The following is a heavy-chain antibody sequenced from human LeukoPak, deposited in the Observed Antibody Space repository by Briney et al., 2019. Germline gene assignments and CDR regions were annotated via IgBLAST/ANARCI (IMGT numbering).Heavy chain of an antibody. V-gene: IGHV4-34*01. J-gene: IGHJ4*02. CDR3: ARSPATSWSNFDY. Sequence: PSETLSLTCAVYVDSFSDHYWTWIRQPPGKGLEWIGEIHHSGSTNYRLSLKSRVSISLDRSKNQFSLKLTSVTAADTAVYYCARSPATSWSNFDYWGQGTLVTVSS. CDR2: IHHSGST. CDR1: VDSFSDHY. D-gene: IGHD2-2*01.